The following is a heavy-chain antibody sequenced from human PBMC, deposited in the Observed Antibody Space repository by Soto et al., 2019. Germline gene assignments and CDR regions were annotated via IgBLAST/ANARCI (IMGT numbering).Heavy chain of an antibody. Sequence: SETLSLTSLLSGGSIGSSNSWCWVRQPQGKGVEWFGEIYHSGSTNYNPSLKSRVTRSVDKSKNQFSLKLSSVTAADTAVYYCARDSWDYYDSSGVLVYYYYGMDVWGQGTTVT. CDR2: IYHSGST. V-gene: IGHV4-4*02. CDR1: GGSIGSSNS. CDR3: ARDSWDYYDSSGVLVYYYYGMDV. D-gene: IGHD3-22*01. J-gene: IGHJ6*02.